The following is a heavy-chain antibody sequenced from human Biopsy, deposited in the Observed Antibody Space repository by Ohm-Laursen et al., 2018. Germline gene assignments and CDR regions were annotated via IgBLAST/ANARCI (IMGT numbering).Heavy chain of an antibody. V-gene: IGHV4-31*01. CDR1: GGSINSGGHF. CDR3: ARQVDFWSGYVDY. J-gene: IGHJ4*02. D-gene: IGHD3-3*01. Sequence: TLSLTCSVSGGSINSGGHFWGWVRQSPGKGLEWIGYIYDNGDTYYNPSLMSLVSISADTSKNQVSLRLNSVTAADTAVYYCARQVDFWSGYVDYWGQGTLVAVSS. CDR2: IYDNGDT.